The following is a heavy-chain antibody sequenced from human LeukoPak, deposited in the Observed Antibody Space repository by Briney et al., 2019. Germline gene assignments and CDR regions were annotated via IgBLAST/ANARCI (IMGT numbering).Heavy chain of an antibody. CDR3: ARDRGSFTGYYDSSGYVF. D-gene: IGHD3-22*01. CDR2: INSDGSST. J-gene: IGHJ4*02. CDR1: GFTFSSYW. V-gene: IGHV3-74*01. Sequence: GGSLRLSCVASGFTFSSYWMHWVRQAPGKGLVWVSRINSDGSSTNYADSVKGRFTISRDNAKNTLYLQMNSLRAEDTAVYYCARDRGSFTGYYDSSGYVFWGQGTLVTVSS.